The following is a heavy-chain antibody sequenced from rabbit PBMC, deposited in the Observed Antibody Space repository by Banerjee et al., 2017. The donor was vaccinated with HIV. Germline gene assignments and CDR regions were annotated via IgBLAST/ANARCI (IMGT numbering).Heavy chain of an antibody. CDR2: IYTGSGST. Sequence: QEQLVESGGDLVKPGASLTLTCTASGFSFSSSYYMCWVRQAPGKGLEWIGCIYTGSGSTYYASWAKGRFTISKTSSTTVTLQMTSLTAADTATYFCARYDYYTYGVANYGDLWGPGTLVTVS. V-gene: IGHV1S45*01. CDR3: ARYDYYTYGVANYGDL. CDR1: GFSFSSSYY. D-gene: IGHD6-1*01. J-gene: IGHJ6*01.